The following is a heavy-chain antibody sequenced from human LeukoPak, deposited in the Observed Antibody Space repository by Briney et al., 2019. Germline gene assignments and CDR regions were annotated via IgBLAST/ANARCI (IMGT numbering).Heavy chain of an antibody. J-gene: IGHJ4*02. CDR1: GFTFRSYA. V-gene: IGHV3-23*01. D-gene: IGHD2-2*01. Sequence: GGSLRLSCAASGFTFRSYAMSWVRQAPGKGLEWVSAISSSGGSTYYADSVKGRFTISRDNYKNTLDLQMSSLRAEDTAVYYCAKEGIVTVPAATSLYYFDYWGQGTLVTVSS. CDR2: ISSSGGST. CDR3: AKEGIVTVPAATSLYYFDY.